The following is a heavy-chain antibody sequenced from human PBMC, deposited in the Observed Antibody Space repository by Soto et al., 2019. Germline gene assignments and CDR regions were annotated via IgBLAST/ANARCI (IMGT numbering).Heavy chain of an antibody. CDR2: ISSSGTSA. CDR1: GFTFSAVY. J-gene: IGHJ4*02. D-gene: IGHD6-19*01. V-gene: IGHV3-11*05. Sequence: QVQLEESWGCLVKPGGSLRLSCAASGFTFSAVYMSWIRQAPNKGLEYISYISSSGTSANYADSVKGRFTISRDNAKNSLYLQMNSLRAEDTAVYYCARDRGAVTGQYFDYWGQGALVTVSS. CDR3: ARDRGAVTGQYFDY.